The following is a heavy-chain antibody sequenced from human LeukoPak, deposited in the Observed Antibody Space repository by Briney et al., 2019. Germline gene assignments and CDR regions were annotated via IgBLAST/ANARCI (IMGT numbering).Heavy chain of an antibody. CDR1: GFTFSSYS. CDR2: ISSSSSYI. CDR3: ARDDCYYDSSGYFLLNFDY. V-gene: IGHV3-21*01. J-gene: IGHJ4*02. D-gene: IGHD3-22*01. Sequence: GGSLRLSCAASGFTFSSYSMNWVRQAPGKGLEWVSSISSSSSYIYYADSVKGRFTISRDNAKNSLYLQMNSLRAEDTAVYYCARDDCYYDSSGYFLLNFDYWGQGTLVTVSS.